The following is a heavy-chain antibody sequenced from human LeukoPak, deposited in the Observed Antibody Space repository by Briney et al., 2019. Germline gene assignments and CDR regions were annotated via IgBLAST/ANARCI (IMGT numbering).Heavy chain of an antibody. CDR3: AKLVGIAARPAFFQH. V-gene: IGHV3-74*01. J-gene: IGHJ1*01. CDR2: INSDGSST. Sequence: GGSLRLSCAASGITLNKFWMHWVRQAPGKGLVWVSRINSDGSSTSYADSVKGRFTISRDNAKNSLYLQMNSLRAEDTAVYYCAKLVGIAARPAFFQHWGQGTLVTVSS. CDR1: GITLNKFW. D-gene: IGHD6-6*01.